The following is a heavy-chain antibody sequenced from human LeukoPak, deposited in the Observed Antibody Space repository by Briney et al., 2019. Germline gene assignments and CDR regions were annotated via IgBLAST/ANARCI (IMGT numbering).Heavy chain of an antibody. CDR1: GGSISTYY. V-gene: IGHV4-59*08. CDR2: IYYSGST. Sequence: SETLSLTCIVSGGSISTYYWSWIRQPPGKGLEWIGYIYYSGSTNYNPSLKSRVTISVDTSKNQFSLKLSSVTAADTAVYYCARHRTWNYYYGMDVWGQGTTVTVSS. J-gene: IGHJ6*02. CDR3: ARHRTWNYYYGMDV.